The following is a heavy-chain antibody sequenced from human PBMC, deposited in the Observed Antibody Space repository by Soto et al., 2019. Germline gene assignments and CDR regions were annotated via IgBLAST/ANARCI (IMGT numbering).Heavy chain of an antibody. CDR3: AKDYDNWSSSSWYSLFGNYYYGMDV. CDR2: ISYDGSNK. V-gene: IGHV3-30*18. J-gene: IGHJ6*02. D-gene: IGHD6-13*01. CDR1: GFTFSSYG. Sequence: QVQLVESGGGVVQPGRSLRLSCAASGFTFSSYGMHWVRQAPGKGLEWVAVISYDGSNKYYADSVKGRFTISRDNSKNTLYLQMNSLRAEDTAVYYCAKDYDNWSSSSWYSLFGNYYYGMDVWGQGTTVTVSS.